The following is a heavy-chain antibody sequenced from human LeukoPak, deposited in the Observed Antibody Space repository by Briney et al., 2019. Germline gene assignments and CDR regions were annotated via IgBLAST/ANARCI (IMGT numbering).Heavy chain of an antibody. CDR3: AKMLNYECWSGYVDY. CDR1: GFTFSSYA. Sequence: GGSLSLSCAASGFTFSSYAMSWVRQAPGPGREGGSAISDSGGSTYYPDSLKGRFTISRDNSKNTLYPQMNSLRSEHTTVYYCAKMLNYECWSGYVDYWGQGTLVTVSS. J-gene: IGHJ4*02. V-gene: IGHV3-23*01. CDR2: ISDSGGST. D-gene: IGHD3-3*01.